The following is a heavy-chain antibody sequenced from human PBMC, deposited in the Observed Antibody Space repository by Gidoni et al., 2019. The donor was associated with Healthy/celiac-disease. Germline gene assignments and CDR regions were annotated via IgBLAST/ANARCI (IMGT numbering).Heavy chain of an antibody. CDR3: AKNSGKTGLYYFDY. Sequence: EVQLLESGGGLVQPGGSLRLSCAASGFPFSSYAMSWVRQAPGKGLDLVSAISGSGGSTYYADSVKGRFTISRDNSKNTLYLQMNSLRAEDTAVYYCAKNSGKTGLYYFDYWGQGTLVTVSS. V-gene: IGHV3-23*01. D-gene: IGHD1-26*01. CDR2: ISGSGGST. J-gene: IGHJ4*02. CDR1: GFPFSSYA.